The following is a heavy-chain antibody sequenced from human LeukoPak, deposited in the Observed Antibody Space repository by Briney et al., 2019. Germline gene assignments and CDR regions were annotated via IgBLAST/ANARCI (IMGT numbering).Heavy chain of an antibody. CDR3: ARGRGGSYYSWFDP. Sequence: SETLSLTCAVYGGSFSGYYWSWIRQPPGKGLEWIGEINHSGSTNYNPSLKSRVTISVDASKNQFSLKLSSVTAADTAVYYCARGRGGSYYSWFDPWGQGTLVTVAS. V-gene: IGHV4-34*01. J-gene: IGHJ5*02. CDR1: GGSFSGYY. CDR2: INHSGST. D-gene: IGHD1-26*01.